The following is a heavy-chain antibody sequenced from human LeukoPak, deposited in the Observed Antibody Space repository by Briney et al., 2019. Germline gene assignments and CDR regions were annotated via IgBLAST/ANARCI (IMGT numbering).Heavy chain of an antibody. CDR1: GFIFSNYA. CDR3: ARDIYFYGDYVIDY. Sequence: GGSLRLSCAASGFIFSNYAMHWVRQAPGKGLEWVAVIWYDGSNKYYADSVKGRFTISRDNSKNTLYLQMNSLRAEDTAVYYCARDIYFYGDYVIDYWGQGTLVTVSS. V-gene: IGHV3-33*08. D-gene: IGHD4-17*01. CDR2: IWYDGSNK. J-gene: IGHJ4*02.